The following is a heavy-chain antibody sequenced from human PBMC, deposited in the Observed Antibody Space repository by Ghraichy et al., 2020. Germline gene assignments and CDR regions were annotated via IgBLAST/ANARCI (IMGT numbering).Heavy chain of an antibody. J-gene: IGHJ4*02. Sequence: GGSLRLSCAASGFTFSSYGMHWVRRAPGKGLEWVAVISNDGSIKYYEDSVKGRFTVSRDNSKNTLYLQMNSLRTEDTAVYYCAKASYDSTTNYWGRFEDYWGQGTPVTVSS. D-gene: IGHD3-22*01. V-gene: IGHV3-30*18. CDR3: AKASYDSTTNYWGRFEDY. CDR2: ISNDGSIK. CDR1: GFTFSSYG.